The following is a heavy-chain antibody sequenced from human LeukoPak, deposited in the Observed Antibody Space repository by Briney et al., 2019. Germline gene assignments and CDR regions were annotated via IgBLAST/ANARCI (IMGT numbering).Heavy chain of an antibody. Sequence: GGSLRLSCAAAGFTFSSYAMSWVRQAPGKGLEWVSGMSGSGGSTYYADSVKGRFTISRDNSKNKLYLKRNSLRAEDPAVYYCAKGGGMVVTDYWGQGPLVTVSS. CDR2: MSGSGGST. CDR1: GFTFSSYA. D-gene: IGHD4/OR15-4a*01. CDR3: AKGGGMVVTDY. V-gene: IGHV3-23*01. J-gene: IGHJ4*02.